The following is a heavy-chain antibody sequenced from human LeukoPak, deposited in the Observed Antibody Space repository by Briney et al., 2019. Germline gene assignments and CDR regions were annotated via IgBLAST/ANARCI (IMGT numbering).Heavy chain of an antibody. V-gene: IGHV3-30*18. CDR2: ISYDGSNK. CDR3: AKDLLAAAGHDP. J-gene: IGHJ5*02. D-gene: IGHD6-13*01. CDR1: GFTFSSYG. Sequence: PGGSLRLSCAASGFTFSSYGMHWVRQAPGKGLEWVAVISYDGSNKYYADSVKGRSTISRDNSKNTLYLQMNSLRAEDTAVYYCAKDLLAAAGHDPWGQGTLVTVSS.